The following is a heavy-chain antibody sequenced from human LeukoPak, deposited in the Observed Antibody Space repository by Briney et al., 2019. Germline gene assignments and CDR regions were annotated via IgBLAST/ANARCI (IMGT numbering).Heavy chain of an antibody. CDR1: GFTFSSYS. J-gene: IGHJ4*02. Sequence: PGGSLRLSCATSGFTFSSYSMNWVRQAPGKGLEWVSSISSSSSYIYYADSVKGRFTISRDNAKNSLYLQMNSLRAEDTAVYYCARVGSGWHYFDYWGQGTLVTVSS. D-gene: IGHD6-19*01. CDR3: ARVGSGWHYFDY. CDR2: ISSSSSYI. V-gene: IGHV3-21*01.